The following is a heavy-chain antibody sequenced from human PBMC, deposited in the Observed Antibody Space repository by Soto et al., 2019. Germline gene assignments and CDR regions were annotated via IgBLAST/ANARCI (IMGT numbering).Heavy chain of an antibody. CDR2: IYYSGST. D-gene: IGHD2-15*01. Sequence: SETLSLTCTVSGGSISSGDYYWSWIRQPPGKGLEWMGYIYYSGSTYYNPSLKSRVTISVDTSKNQFSLKLSSVTAADTAVYYCARVYSAYYGMDVWGQGTTVTVSS. CDR3: ARVYSAYYGMDV. J-gene: IGHJ6*02. V-gene: IGHV4-30-4*01. CDR1: GGSISSGDYY.